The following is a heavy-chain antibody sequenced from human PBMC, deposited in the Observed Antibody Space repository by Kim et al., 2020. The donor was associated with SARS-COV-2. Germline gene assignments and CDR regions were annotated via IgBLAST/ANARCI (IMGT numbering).Heavy chain of an antibody. CDR1: GFTVSSNY. D-gene: IGHD6-19*01. V-gene: IGHV3-66*01. CDR3: ARAGGWLDFVY. J-gene: IGHJ4*02. CDR2: IYSGGST. Sequence: GVSLRLSCAASGFTVSSNYMSWVRQAPGKGLEWVSVIYSGGSTYYADSVKGRFTISRDNSKNTLYLQMNSLRDEDTAVYYCARAGGWLDFVYWGQGTLVTVSS.